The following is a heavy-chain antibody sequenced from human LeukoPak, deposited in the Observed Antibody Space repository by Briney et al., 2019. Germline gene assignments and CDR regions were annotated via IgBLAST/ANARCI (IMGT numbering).Heavy chain of an antibody. CDR1: GGSMNNDY. CDR3: ARDPFD. V-gene: IGHV4-59*01. Sequence: SETLCLTCTVSGGSMNNDYWSWVRQPPGKGLEWIGYLSYSGTTKYNPSFKSRVTISVDTSKNLFSLKLTSVTAADTAVYYCARDPFDWGQGTLVIVSS. J-gene: IGHJ4*02. CDR2: LSYSGTT.